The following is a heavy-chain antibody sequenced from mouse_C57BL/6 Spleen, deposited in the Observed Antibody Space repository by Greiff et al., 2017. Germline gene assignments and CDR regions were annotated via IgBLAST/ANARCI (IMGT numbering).Heavy chain of an antibody. CDR1: GYTFTSYW. J-gene: IGHJ4*01. D-gene: IGHD1-1*01. Sequence: QVQLQQPGAELVKPGASVKLSCKASGYTFTSYWMHWVKQRPGQGLEWIGMIHPNSGSTNYNEKFKSKATLTVDKSSSTAYMQLSSLTSEDSAVYDCASYYGSSYSYYAMDYWGQGTSVTVSS. V-gene: IGHV1-64*01. CDR2: IHPNSGST. CDR3: ASYYGSSYSYYAMDY.